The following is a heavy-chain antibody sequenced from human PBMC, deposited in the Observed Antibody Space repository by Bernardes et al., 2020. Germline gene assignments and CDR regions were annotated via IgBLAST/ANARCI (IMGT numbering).Heavy chain of an antibody. CDR3: ARERGAWLQLGGFDS. D-gene: IGHD5-12*01. V-gene: IGHV3-11*01. J-gene: IGHJ4*02. CDR1: GFTFRDYY. Sequence: GGSLRLSCATSGFTFRDYYMTWIRQAPGKGLEWVSYITTSGFVNYSDSLKGRFTISRDNTKDSMYLQMNGLRTEDTAVYYCARERGAWLQLGGFDSWRQGTLVTDSS. CDR2: ITTSGFV.